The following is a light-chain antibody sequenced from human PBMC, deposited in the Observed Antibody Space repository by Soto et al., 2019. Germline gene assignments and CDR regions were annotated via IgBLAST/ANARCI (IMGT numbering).Light chain of an antibody. CDR3: SSYAGSNNFGV. Sequence: QSVLTQPPSVSGSPGQSVAISCTGTSSDVGSYNRVSWYQQPPGAAPKLMIYEVSNRPSGVPDRFSGSKSGNTASLTVSGLQAEDEAYYYCSSYAGSNNFGVFGTGTKVTVL. V-gene: IGLV2-18*02. CDR1: SSDVGSYNR. J-gene: IGLJ1*01. CDR2: EVS.